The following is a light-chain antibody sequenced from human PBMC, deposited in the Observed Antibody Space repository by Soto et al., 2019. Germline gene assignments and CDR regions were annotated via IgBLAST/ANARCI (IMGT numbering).Light chain of an antibody. Sequence: QSVLTQPPSVSAAPGQKVTISCSGSSSNIGNNYVSWYQQLPGTAPKLLINDNDKRPSGIPDRFSGSKSGTSATLGITGLQTGEEADYFCGPWDSGLSVVLFGGGTKLTVL. J-gene: IGLJ3*02. CDR2: DND. V-gene: IGLV1-51*01. CDR3: GPWDSGLSVVL. CDR1: SSNIGNNY.